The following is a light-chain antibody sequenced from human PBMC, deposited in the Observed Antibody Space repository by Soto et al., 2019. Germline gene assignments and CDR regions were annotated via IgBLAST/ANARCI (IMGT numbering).Light chain of an antibody. CDR3: QQRSNVIT. Sequence: EIVLTQSPATLSVSPGERATLSCRASQSVSSYLAWYQQKPGQAPRLLIYDASNRATGIPARFSGSGSGTDFTLTISSIEPEDFAVYYCQQRSNVITFGQGTRLEIK. J-gene: IGKJ5*01. V-gene: IGKV3-11*01. CDR1: QSVSSY. CDR2: DAS.